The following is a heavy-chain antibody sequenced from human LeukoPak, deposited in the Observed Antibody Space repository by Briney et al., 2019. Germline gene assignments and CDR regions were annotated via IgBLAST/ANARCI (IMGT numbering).Heavy chain of an antibody. CDR1: GYPFTDYY. J-gene: IGHJ5*02. V-gene: IGHV1-2*02. CDR3: VRLGSSHWFDP. CDR2: INPDSGDT. Sequence: AASVKVSCKASGYPFTDYYMYWVRQAPGQGLEWMGWINPDSGDTDYAQRFQGRVTVTWDTSITTTYMELTSLTSDDTAVYYCVRLGSSHWFDPWGQGTLVTVSS. D-gene: IGHD7-27*01.